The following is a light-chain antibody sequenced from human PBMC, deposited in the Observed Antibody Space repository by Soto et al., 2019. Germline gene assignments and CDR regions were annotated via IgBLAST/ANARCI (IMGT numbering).Light chain of an antibody. Sequence: QSVLTQAPSASGTPGQRVPLFCCGSSSNLGSNTVSWYQQVPGTAPKLLIYSNDQRPSGVPDRFSGSKSGTSASLAIGGLQSEDEADYYCAAWDGSLNGWVFGGGTKLTVL. J-gene: IGLJ2*01. CDR1: SSNLGSNT. CDR3: AAWDGSLNGWV. CDR2: SND. V-gene: IGLV1-44*01.